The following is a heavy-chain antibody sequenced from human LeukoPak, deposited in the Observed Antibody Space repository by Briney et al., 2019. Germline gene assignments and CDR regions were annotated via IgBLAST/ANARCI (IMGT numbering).Heavy chain of an antibody. V-gene: IGHV1-3*01. CDR2: INAGNGNT. D-gene: IGHD6-6*01. J-gene: IGHJ4*02. CDR1: GYTFTSYA. Sequence: GASVKVSCKASGYTFTSYAMHWVRQAPGQRLEWMGWINAGNGNTKYSQKFQGRVTITRDTSASTAYMELSSLRSEDTAMYYCARTFPTARRFDYWGQGTLVTVSS. CDR3: ARTFPTARRFDY.